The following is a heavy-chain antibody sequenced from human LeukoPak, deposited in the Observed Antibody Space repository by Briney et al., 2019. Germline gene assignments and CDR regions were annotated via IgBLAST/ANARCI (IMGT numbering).Heavy chain of an antibody. CDR2: MNPNSGNT. Sequence: GASVKVSCKASGYTFTSYDINWVRQATGQGLEWMGWMNPNSGNTGYAQKFQGRVTMTRNTSISTAYMELSSLRSEDTAVYYCARGHSSSWYDMIGYWGQGTLVTVSS. D-gene: IGHD6-13*01. J-gene: IGHJ4*02. CDR3: ARGHSSSWYDMIGY. V-gene: IGHV1-8*01. CDR1: GYTFTSYD.